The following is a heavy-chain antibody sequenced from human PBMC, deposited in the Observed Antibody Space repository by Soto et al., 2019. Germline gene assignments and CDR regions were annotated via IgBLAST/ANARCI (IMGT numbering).Heavy chain of an antibody. J-gene: IGHJ5*02. D-gene: IGHD3-10*01. V-gene: IGHV5-10-1*01. CDR3: ARHAHGVRGVRWFKADP. CDR2: IDPSDSYT. Sequence: EVQLVQSGAEVKKPGESLRISCKGSGYSFTRYWISWVRQMPGKGLEWMGRIDPSDSYTNYSPSFQGHVTSSADKSISTAYLQWSSLNASLTAMYHCARHAHGVRGVRWFKADPWGQGTLVTASP. CDR1: GYSFTRYW.